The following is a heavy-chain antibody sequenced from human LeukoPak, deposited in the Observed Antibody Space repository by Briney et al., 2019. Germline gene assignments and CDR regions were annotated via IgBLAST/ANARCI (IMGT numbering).Heavy chain of an antibody. CDR2: ISGSGGSR. Sequence: GGSLRLSCAASGFTFSSYAMSWVRQAPGKGLEWVSAISGSGGSRYSADSVKGRFTISRDNSKNTLYLQMNSLRAEDTAIYYCAKDDPYSGSYWGYFDYWGQGTLVTVSS. V-gene: IGHV3-23*01. J-gene: IGHJ4*02. D-gene: IGHD1-26*01. CDR3: AKDDPYSGSYWGYFDY. CDR1: GFTFSSYA.